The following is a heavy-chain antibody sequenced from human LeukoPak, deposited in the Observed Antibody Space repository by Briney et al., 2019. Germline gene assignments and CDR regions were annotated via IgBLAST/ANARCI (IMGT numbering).Heavy chain of an antibody. CDR2: IIPIFGTA. J-gene: IGHJ6*03. Sequence: SVKVSCKASGGTFSSYAISWVRQAPGQGLEWMGGIIPIFGTANYAQKFQGRVTITTDESTSTAYMELSSLRSEDTAVYYCASTPCSGGSCHGNYYYYMDVWGKGITVTVS. D-gene: IGHD2-15*01. CDR3: ASTPCSGGSCHGNYYYYMDV. CDR1: GGTFSSYA. V-gene: IGHV1-69*05.